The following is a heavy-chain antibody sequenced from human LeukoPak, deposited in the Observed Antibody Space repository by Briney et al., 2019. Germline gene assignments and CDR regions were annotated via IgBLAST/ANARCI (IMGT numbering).Heavy chain of an antibody. CDR1: GFTFSSYG. CDR2: IWYDGSNK. CDR3: ARDQWGYGGGGFDY. Sequence: PGGSLRLSCAASGFTFSSYGMHWVRQAPGKGLEWVAVIWYDGSNKYYADSVKGRFTISRDNSKNTLYLQMNSLRAEDTAVYYCARDQWGYGGGGFDYWGQGTLVTVSS. J-gene: IGHJ4*02. D-gene: IGHD4-23*01. V-gene: IGHV3-33*01.